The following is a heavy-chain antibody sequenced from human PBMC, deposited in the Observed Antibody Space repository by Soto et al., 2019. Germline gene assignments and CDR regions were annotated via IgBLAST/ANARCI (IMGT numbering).Heavy chain of an antibody. V-gene: IGHV1-69*12. CDR3: ARVYYYGSGRSHGMDV. CDR2: IIPIFGTA. Sequence: QVQLVQSGAEVKKPGSSVKVSCKASGGTFSSYAISWVRQAPGQGLEWMGGIIPIFGTANYAQKFQGRVTITADDSTSTANMELSSLSSEDTAVYYCARVYYYGSGRSHGMDVWGQGTTVTVSS. D-gene: IGHD3-10*01. J-gene: IGHJ6*01. CDR1: GGTFSSYA.